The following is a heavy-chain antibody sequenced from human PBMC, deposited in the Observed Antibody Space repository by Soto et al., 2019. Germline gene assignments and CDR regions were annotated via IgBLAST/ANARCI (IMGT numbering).Heavy chain of an antibody. D-gene: IGHD4-17*01. CDR3: ARRGGGDYLFDS. Sequence: PSETLSLTCTVPGDSISTSNYYWGWIRQPPGEGLEWIGHIFYSGGTYYNPSLESRVTISVDTSKNQFSLKLNSITAADTAVYFCARRGGGDYLFDSWGQGMLVTVSS. J-gene: IGHJ4*02. CDR2: IFYSGGT. V-gene: IGHV4-39*01. CDR1: GDSISTSNYY.